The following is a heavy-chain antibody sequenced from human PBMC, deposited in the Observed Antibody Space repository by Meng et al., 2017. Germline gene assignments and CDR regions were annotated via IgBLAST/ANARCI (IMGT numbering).Heavy chain of an antibody. CDR1: GFTSSSYW. J-gene: IGHJ4*02. CDR3: ARGYYFDY. Sequence: GGSLRLSCAASGFTSSSYWMSWVRQAPGKGLEWVANIKQDGSEKYYVDSVKGRFTISRDNAKNSLNLQMNSLRAEDTAVYYCARGYYFDYWGQGTLVTVSS. CDR2: IKQDGSEK. V-gene: IGHV3-7*04.